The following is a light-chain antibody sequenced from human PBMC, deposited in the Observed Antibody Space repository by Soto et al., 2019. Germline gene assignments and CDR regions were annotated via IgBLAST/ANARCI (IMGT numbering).Light chain of an antibody. CDR3: QQYNNWPPLMCT. J-gene: IGKJ2*02. CDR1: QSVSSN. Sequence: EIVMTQSPATLSVSPGERATLSCRASQSVSSNLAWYQQKPGQAPRLLIYGVSTRATGIPARFSGSGSGTEFTLTISSLQSEDFAVYYCQQYNNWPPLMCTFGQGTKLEI. V-gene: IGKV3D-15*01. CDR2: GVS.